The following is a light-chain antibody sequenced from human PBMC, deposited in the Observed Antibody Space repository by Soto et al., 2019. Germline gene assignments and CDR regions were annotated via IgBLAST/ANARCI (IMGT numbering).Light chain of an antibody. CDR2: AAS. V-gene: IGKV1-6*01. CDR1: RTITMY. Sequence: IQMTQSPSSLSASVGDRVTITCRASRTITMYLNWYQQKSGQAPKLLIYAASSLQSGVPSRFSGSGSGTDFTLTISSLQPEDFATYYCLQDYNYPFTFGQGTRLEIK. J-gene: IGKJ5*01. CDR3: LQDYNYPFT.